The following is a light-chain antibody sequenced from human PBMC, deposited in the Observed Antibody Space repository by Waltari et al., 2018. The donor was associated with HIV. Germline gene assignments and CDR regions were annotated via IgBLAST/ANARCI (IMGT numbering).Light chain of an antibody. Sequence: QSALTQPPSASGSPGQSVTISCPGISSDVGDYNYVSWYQQHPGKAPQLMIYEVNKRPSGVPDRFSGSKSGNTASLTVSGLQAEDEADYYCSSYVGSNRVFGGGTKLTVL. CDR2: EVN. CDR3: SSYVGSNRV. J-gene: IGLJ3*02. V-gene: IGLV2-8*01. CDR1: SSDVGDYNY.